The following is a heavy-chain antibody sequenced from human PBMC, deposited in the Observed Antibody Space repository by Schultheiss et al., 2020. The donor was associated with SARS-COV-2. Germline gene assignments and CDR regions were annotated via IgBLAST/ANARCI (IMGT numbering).Heavy chain of an antibody. V-gene: IGHV5-51*01. CDR3: ARGVFGSGWYYYYGMEV. Sequence: GESLKISCKGSGYSFTSYWIGWVRQMPGKGLEWMGIIYPGDSDTRYSPSFQGQVTISADKSISTAYLQWSSLKASDTAMYYCARGVFGSGWYYYYGMEVWGQGTTVTVSS. CDR1: GYSFTSYW. CDR2: IYPGDSDT. J-gene: IGHJ6*02. D-gene: IGHD6-19*01.